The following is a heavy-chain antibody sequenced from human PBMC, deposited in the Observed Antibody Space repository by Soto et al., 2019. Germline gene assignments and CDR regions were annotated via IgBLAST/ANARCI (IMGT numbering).Heavy chain of an antibody. Sequence: GGSLRLSCAASGFTFSSYSMNWVRQAPGKGLEWVSSISSSSSYIYYADSVKGRFTISRDNAKNSLYLQMNSLRAEDTAVYYCASGGDTAMDWGYYYGMDVWGQGTTVTVSS. CDR1: GFTFSSYS. D-gene: IGHD5-18*01. J-gene: IGHJ6*02. CDR2: ISSSSSYI. V-gene: IGHV3-21*01. CDR3: ASGGDTAMDWGYYYGMDV.